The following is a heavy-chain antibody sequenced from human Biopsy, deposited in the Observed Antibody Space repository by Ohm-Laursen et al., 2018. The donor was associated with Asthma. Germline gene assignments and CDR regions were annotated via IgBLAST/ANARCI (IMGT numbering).Heavy chain of an antibody. CDR1: GGSISSGGYS. CDR3: ARVKDGYNFDY. V-gene: IGHV4-30-2*01. CDR2: IYHSGST. J-gene: IGHJ4*02. Sequence: TLSLTCAVSGGSISSGGYSWSWIRQPPGKGLEWVGYIYHSGSTYYNPSLKSRVTISVDRSKNQFSLKLSSVTAADTAVYYCARVKDGYNFDYWGQETLVTVSS. D-gene: IGHD5-24*01.